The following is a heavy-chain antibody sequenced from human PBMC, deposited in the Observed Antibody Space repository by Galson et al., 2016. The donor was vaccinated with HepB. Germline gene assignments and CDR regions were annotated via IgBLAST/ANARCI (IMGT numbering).Heavy chain of an antibody. CDR1: GFTLSSYW. V-gene: IGHV3-30-3*01. D-gene: IGHD1-26*01. CDR3: ARDFKLGAPDYMDV. CDR2: ISKTGDTT. J-gene: IGHJ6*03. Sequence: SLRLSCAASGFTLSSYWMSWVRQAPGKGLDWVAVISKTGDTTLYGDSVKGRFTISRDNSKNTVDLQIHSLRSEDAAVYFCARDFKLGAPDYMDVWGKGTTVTVS.